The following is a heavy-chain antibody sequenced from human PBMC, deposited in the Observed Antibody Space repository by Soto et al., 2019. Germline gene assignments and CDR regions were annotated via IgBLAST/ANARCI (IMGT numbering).Heavy chain of an antibody. CDR2: IYYSGST. V-gene: IGHV4-59*01. CDR3: ARRYGSAFDF. J-gene: IGHJ3*01. Sequence: QVQLQESGPGLVKPSETLSLTCTVSGGSISSYYWSWIRQPPGKGLEWIGYIYYSGSTNYNPSLKIRVTISVDTSKNQFSLKLSSVTAADTAGYYCARRYGSAFDFWGQGTMVTVSS. D-gene: IGHD3-10*01. CDR1: GGSISSYY.